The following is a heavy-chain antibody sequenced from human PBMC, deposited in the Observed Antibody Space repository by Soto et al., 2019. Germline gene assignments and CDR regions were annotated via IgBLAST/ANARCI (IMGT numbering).Heavy chain of an antibody. CDR3: ARVAYTSRATHWFDC. CDR2: IIPLFGTT. CDR1: GGTFPNYS. V-gene: IGHV1-69*13. Sequence: SVNVSCKSSGGTFPNYSVSWVRQAPGQGLECMGYIIPLFGTTNYAQKFRGRLTIGADESTSTGYMELTNLRSEDTALYYCARVAYTSRATHWFDCWGQGTLVTVSS. J-gene: IGHJ5*01. D-gene: IGHD3-16*01.